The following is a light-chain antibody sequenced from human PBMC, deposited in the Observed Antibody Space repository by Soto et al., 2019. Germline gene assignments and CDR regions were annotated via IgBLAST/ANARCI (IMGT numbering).Light chain of an antibody. Sequence: QSLLTQPPSVSGAPGQRVTISCTGSSSNIGAGYDVHWYQQLPGTAPKLLISGNSNRPSGVPDRFSGSKSGTSASLAITGLQAEDEADYYCQSYDSSLSGWVFGGGTQLTVL. V-gene: IGLV1-40*01. CDR1: SSNIGAGYD. CDR3: QSYDSSLSGWV. CDR2: GNS. J-gene: IGLJ3*02.